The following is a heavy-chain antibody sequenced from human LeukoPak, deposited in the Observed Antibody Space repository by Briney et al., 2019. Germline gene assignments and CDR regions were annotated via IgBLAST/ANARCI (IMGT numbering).Heavy chain of an antibody. CDR2: ISYDGSNK. D-gene: IGHD3-22*01. CDR3: ARDRRGYDSSGYYDY. CDR1: GFTFSSYG. Sequence: GGSLRLSCAASGFTFSSYGMHWVRQAPGKGLEWVAVISYDGSNKYYADSVKGRFTISRDNSKNTLYLQMNSLRAEDTAVYYCARDRRGYDSSGYYDYWGQGTLVTVSS. V-gene: IGHV3-30*03. J-gene: IGHJ4*02.